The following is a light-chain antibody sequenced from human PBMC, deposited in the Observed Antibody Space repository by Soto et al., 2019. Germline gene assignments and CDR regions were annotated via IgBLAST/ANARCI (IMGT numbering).Light chain of an antibody. J-gene: IGKJ1*01. V-gene: IGKV4-1*01. Sequence: DIVMTQSPDSLAVSLGERATINCKSSQSVLYSSNNKNYLAWYQQKPGQPPKLLIYWASTRESGVPVRFSGSGSGPDFTLTISSLQAEDVAVYYCQQYYSTLWTFGQGTKVEIK. CDR1: QSVLYSSNNKNY. CDR3: QQYYSTLWT. CDR2: WAS.